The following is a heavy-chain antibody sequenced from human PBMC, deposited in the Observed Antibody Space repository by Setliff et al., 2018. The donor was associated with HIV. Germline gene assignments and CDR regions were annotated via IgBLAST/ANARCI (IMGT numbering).Heavy chain of an antibody. V-gene: IGHV1-3*01. CDR2: IRAGNGYT. Sequence: PGQRLEWMGWIRAGNGYTKYSQKFQGRVTFTRDTSASAAYMDLSSLRSEDTAVYYCARIWGIPPLYYFDYWGQGTLVTVSS. CDR3: ARIWGIPPLYYFDY. J-gene: IGHJ4*02. D-gene: IGHD3-16*01.